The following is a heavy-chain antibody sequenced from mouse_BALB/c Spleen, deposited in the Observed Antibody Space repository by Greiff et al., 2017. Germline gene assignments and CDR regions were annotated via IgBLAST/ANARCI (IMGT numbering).Heavy chain of an antibody. CDR3: ARGDYGNYVLFDY. Sequence: EVKLVESGGGLVQPGGSRKLSCAASGFTFSSFGMHWVRQAPEKGLEWVAYISSGSSTIYYADTVKGRFTISRDNPKNTLFLQMTSLRSEDTAMYYCARGDYGNYVLFDYWGQGTTLTVSS. J-gene: IGHJ2*01. V-gene: IGHV5-17*02. D-gene: IGHD2-1*01. CDR2: ISSGSSTI. CDR1: GFTFSSFG.